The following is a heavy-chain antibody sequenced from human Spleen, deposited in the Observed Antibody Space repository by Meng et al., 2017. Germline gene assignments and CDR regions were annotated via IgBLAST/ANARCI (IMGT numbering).Heavy chain of an antibody. CDR3: ARGQGRLDAIDI. CDR1: GGSFSGYY. CDR2: INHGGST. V-gene: IGHV4-34*01. Sequence: QVQLQQCGAVLLYPSATLSSTGAVSGGSFSGYYWNWIRQPPGKGLEWIGEINHGGSTNYISSLKSRVTMSVDTSKSRFSLSLRSVTVADTAMYFCARGQGRLDAIDIWGQGTMVTVSS. J-gene: IGHJ3*02. D-gene: IGHD3-10*01.